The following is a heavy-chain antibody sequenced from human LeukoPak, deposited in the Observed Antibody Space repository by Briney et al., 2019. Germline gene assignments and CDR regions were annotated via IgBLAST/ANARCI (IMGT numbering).Heavy chain of an antibody. CDR2: IYTSGST. Sequence: SETLSLTCAVYGGSFSGYYWSWIRQPAGKGVEWIGRIYTSGSTNYNPSLKRRVTISVDKSKKKFFLKLSSVTAAHTAVYYCAREAYYYDSSGHWVTFDIWGQGTMVTVSS. CDR3: AREAYYYDSSGHWVTFDI. V-gene: IGHV4-59*10. J-gene: IGHJ3*02. D-gene: IGHD3-22*01. CDR1: GGSFSGYY.